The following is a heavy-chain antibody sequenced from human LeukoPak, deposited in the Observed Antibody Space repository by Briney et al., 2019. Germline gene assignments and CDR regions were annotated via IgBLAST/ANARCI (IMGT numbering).Heavy chain of an antibody. Sequence: PSETLSLTCTVSGGAISSYYWIWIRQPPGKGLEWIGYIYYSGSTNYNPSLKSRVTISVDTSKNQFSLKLSSVTAADTAVYYCAREVAGGVADDYWGQGTLVTVSS. CDR1: GGAISSYY. CDR2: IYYSGST. D-gene: IGHD6-19*01. CDR3: AREVAGGVADDY. J-gene: IGHJ4*02. V-gene: IGHV4-59*08.